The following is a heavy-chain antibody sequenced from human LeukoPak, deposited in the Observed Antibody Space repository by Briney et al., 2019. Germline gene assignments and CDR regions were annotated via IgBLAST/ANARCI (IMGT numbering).Heavy chain of an antibody. CDR1: GFTFSSYA. CDR3: ARDRNSYGYSTLDY. Sequence: PGGSLRLSCAASGFTFSSYAMHWVRQAPGKGLEWVAVISYDGSNKYYADSVKGRFTISRDNSKNTLYLQMNSLRAEDTAVYYCARDRNSYGYSTLDYWGQGTLVTVSS. D-gene: IGHD5-18*01. J-gene: IGHJ4*02. CDR2: ISYDGSNK. V-gene: IGHV3-30-3*01.